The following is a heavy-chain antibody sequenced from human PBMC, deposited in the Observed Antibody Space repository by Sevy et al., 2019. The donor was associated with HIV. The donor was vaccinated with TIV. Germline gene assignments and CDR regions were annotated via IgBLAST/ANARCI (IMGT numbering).Heavy chain of an antibody. CDR1: GFTFSNAW. V-gene: IGHV3-15*01. Sequence: GGSLRLSCAASGFTFSNAWMSWVRQAPGKGLEWVGRIKSKTDGGTTDYAAPVKGRFTISRDDSKNTLYLQMNSLKTEDTAVYYCTTYIGYYDILTGYYNFDYWGQEPWSPSPQ. D-gene: IGHD3-9*01. CDR2: IKSKTDGGTT. J-gene: IGHJ4*01. CDR3: TTYIGYYDILTGYYNFDY.